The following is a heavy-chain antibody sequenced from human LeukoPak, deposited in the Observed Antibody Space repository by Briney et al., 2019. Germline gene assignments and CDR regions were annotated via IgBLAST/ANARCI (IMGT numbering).Heavy chain of an antibody. D-gene: IGHD2/OR15-2a*01. J-gene: IGHJ4*02. CDR2: IYSGGST. CDR3: ARGRGADFQN. V-gene: IGHV3-66*01. CDR1: GFTFSSYW. Sequence: GGSLRRSCAASGFTFSSYWMSWVRQGPRKGLEWVSVIYSGGSTYYADSVKGRFTISRDNSKNTLYLQMNSLRAEDTAVYYCARGRGADFQNWGQGTLVTVSS.